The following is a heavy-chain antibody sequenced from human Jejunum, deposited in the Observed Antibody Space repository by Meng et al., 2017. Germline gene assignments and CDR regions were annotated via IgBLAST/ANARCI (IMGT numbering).Heavy chain of an antibody. V-gene: IGHV3-7*01. J-gene: IGHJ3*02. Sequence: GESLKISCAASGFTFSSYWMTWVRQAPGEGLEWVANIKQDGSEKYYVDSVKGRFTISRDNAKNSLYLQMNSLRAEDTAVYYCARRSDAFDIWGQETMVTVSS. CDR2: IKQDGSEK. CDR3: ARRSDAFDI. CDR1: GFTFSSYW.